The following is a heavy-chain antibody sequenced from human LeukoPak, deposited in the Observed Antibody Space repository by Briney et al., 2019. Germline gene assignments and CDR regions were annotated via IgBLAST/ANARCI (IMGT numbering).Heavy chain of an antibody. V-gene: IGHV3-30*18. CDR2: VSYDGSNK. Sequence: GGSLRLSCAASGFTFSSHGMHWVRQTPGKGLEWVAVVSYDGSNKYYVDSVKGRFTISRDNSKNTLYLQMNSLRVEDTAVYYCAKDFEMATVNYYFDYWGQGTLVTVSP. CDR1: GFTFSSHG. D-gene: IGHD5-24*01. J-gene: IGHJ4*02. CDR3: AKDFEMATVNYYFDY.